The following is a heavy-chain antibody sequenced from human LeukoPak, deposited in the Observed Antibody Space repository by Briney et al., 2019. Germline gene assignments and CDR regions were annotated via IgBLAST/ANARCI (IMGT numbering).Heavy chain of an antibody. D-gene: IGHD3-3*01. CDR1: GFPFSSYG. CDR2: IPYDGSDK. J-gene: IGHJ4*02. CDR3: ARVARVVPDDY. V-gene: IGHV3-30*02. Sequence: PGGSLRLSCAASGFPFSSYGMHWVRQAPGKGLEWVAFIPYDGSDKFYADSVKGRFTISRDNAKNTLYLQMNSLRAEDTAVYYCARVARVVPDDYWGQGTLVTVSS.